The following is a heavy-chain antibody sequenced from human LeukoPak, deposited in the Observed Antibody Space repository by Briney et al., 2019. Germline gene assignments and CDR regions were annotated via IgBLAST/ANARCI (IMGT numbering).Heavy chain of an antibody. CDR3: ARGPAAIFPSNWFDP. CDR2: ISSSGSTI. CDR1: GFTFSSYE. Sequence: AGSLRLSCAASGFTFSSYEMNWVRQAPGKGLEWVSYISSSGSTIYYADSVKGRFTISRANAKNSLYLQMNSLRAEDTAVYYCARGPAAIFPSNWFDPWGQGTVVTVSS. J-gene: IGHJ5*02. V-gene: IGHV3-48*03. D-gene: IGHD2-2*02.